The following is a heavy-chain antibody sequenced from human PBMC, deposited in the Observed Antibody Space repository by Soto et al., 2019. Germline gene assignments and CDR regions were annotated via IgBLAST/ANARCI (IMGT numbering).Heavy chain of an antibody. Sequence: LRLSCAASGFTFSDAWMSWVRQTPGKGLEWVGRIKSKTDDGTTDYAPPVKGRFTISRDDSKATLYLQMNSLKTEDTAVYYCTTGQHYDNVWVSVLYWGQGTPVTVSS. J-gene: IGHJ4*02. CDR3: TTGQHYDNVWVSVLY. CDR2: IKSKTDDGTT. D-gene: IGHD3-16*01. CDR1: GFTFSDAW. V-gene: IGHV3-15*01.